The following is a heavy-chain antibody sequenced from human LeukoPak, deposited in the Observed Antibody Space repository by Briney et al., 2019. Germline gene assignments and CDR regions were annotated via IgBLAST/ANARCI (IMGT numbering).Heavy chain of an antibody. J-gene: IGHJ4*02. V-gene: IGHV5-51*01. CDR3: ARHPNYCRGGTCYSSNYFDY. Sequence: GESLKISCKGSGYTFKSYWIGWVRQMPGKGLEWMGIIYPTDSDTKYSPSFQGQVTISADKSISTAYLQWSSLKTSDSAMYYCARHPNYCRGGTCYSSNYFDYWGQGTLVTVSS. CDR2: IYPTDSDT. D-gene: IGHD1-14*01. CDR1: GYTFKSYW.